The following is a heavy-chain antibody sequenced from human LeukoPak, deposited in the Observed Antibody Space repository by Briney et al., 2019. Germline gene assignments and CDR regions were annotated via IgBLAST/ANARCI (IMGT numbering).Heavy chain of an antibody. CDR3: ARWNSGTYSSDL. V-gene: IGHV4-30-2*02. D-gene: IGHD1-26*01. CDR1: GGSISSGDYS. Sequence: PSQTLSLTCAVSGGSISSGDYSWSWIRQPAGRGLEWIGYVYHSGGTYYNPSLKSRVTISVDTSKNQFSLRLSSVTAADTAVYYCARWNSGTYSSDLWGQGTPVTVSS. CDR2: VYHSGGT. J-gene: IGHJ5*02.